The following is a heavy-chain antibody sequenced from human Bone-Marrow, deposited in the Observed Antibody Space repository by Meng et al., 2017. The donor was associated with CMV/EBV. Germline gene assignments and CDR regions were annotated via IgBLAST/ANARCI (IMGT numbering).Heavy chain of an antibody. V-gene: IGHV3-13*01. J-gene: IGHJ6*02. CDR3: ARAIFGGYSYGMDV. Sequence: GGSLRLSCAASGFTFSSYDMHWVRQATGKGLEWVSAIGTAGDTYYPGSVKGRFTISRENAKNSLYLQMNSLRAGDTAVYYCARAIFGGYSYGMDVWGQGTTVTVSS. D-gene: IGHD3-10*02. CDR1: GFTFSSYD. CDR2: IGTAGDT.